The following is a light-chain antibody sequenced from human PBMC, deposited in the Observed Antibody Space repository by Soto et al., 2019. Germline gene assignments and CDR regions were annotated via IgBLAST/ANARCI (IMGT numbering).Light chain of an antibody. Sequence: QSVLTQPASVSGSPGQSITISCTGTSSDVGGYNYVSWYQQHPGKAPKLMIYDVSNRPSGVSNRFSGPKSGNTASLTISGLQAEDEADYYCRSYTSSSTPRSIFGGGTKLTVL. CDR3: RSYTSSSTPRSI. V-gene: IGLV2-14*01. J-gene: IGLJ2*01. CDR2: DVS. CDR1: SSDVGGYNY.